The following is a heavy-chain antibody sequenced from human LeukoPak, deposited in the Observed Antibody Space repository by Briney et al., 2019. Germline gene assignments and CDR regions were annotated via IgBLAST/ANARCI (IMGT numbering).Heavy chain of an antibody. CDR3: ARRWIQLWFNGYYFDY. CDR2: INHSGST. Sequence: PSETLSLTCAVYGGSFSGYYWSWIRQPPGKGLEWIGEINHSGSTNYNPSLKSRVTISVDTSKNQFSLKLSSVTAADTAVYYCARRWIQLWFNGYYFDYWGQGTLVTVSS. D-gene: IGHD5-18*01. J-gene: IGHJ4*02. CDR1: GGSFSGYY. V-gene: IGHV4-34*01.